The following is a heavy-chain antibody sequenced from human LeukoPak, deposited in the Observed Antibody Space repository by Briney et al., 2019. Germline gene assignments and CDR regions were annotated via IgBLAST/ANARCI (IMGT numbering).Heavy chain of an antibody. CDR1: GYTFTSYD. D-gene: IGHD3-16*02. CDR3: ARGPTVGITFGGVIVTDFDY. CDR2: MNPNSGNT. Sequence: ASVKVSCKASGYTFTSYDINWVRQATGQGLEWMGWMNPNSGNTGYAQKFQGRVTMTRNTSISTAYMELSSLRSEDTAVYYCARGPTVGITFGGVIVTDFDYRGQGTLVTVSS. V-gene: IGHV1-8*01. J-gene: IGHJ4*02.